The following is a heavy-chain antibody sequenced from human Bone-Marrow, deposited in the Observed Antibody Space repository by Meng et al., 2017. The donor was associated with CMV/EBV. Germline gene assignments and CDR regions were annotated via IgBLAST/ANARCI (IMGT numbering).Heavy chain of an antibody. V-gene: IGHV3-23*01. D-gene: IGHD6-19*01. Sequence: ETLSLTCAVYGGSFSGYYWSWVRQAPGKGLEWVSAISGSGGSTYYADSVKGRFTISRDNSKNTLYLQMNSLRAEDTAVYYCAKDAVAVAGTWWFDPWGQGTLVTVSS. CDR1: GGSFSGYY. CDR2: ISGSGGST. CDR3: AKDAVAVAGTWWFDP. J-gene: IGHJ5*02.